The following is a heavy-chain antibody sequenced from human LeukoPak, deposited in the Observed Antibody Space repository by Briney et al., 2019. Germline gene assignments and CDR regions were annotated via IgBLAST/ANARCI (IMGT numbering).Heavy chain of an antibody. CDR1: GYTFTSYG. CDR3: ARGANYYDSSDEVALDI. V-gene: IGHV1-18*01. J-gene: IGHJ3*02. D-gene: IGHD3-22*01. Sequence: GSSVKVSCKASGYTFTSYGISWVRQAPGQGLEWMGWISAYNGNTNYAQKLQGRVTMTTDTSTSTAYMELRSLRSDDTAVYYCARGANYYDSSDEVALDIWGQGTMVTVSS. CDR2: ISAYNGNT.